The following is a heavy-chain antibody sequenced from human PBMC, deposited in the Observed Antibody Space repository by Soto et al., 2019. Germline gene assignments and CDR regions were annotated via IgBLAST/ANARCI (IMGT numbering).Heavy chain of an antibody. CDR1: GGSISSYY. Sequence: SETLSLTCTVSGGSISSYYWSWIRQPAGKGPEWIGRIYTSGSTNYNPSLKSRVTMSVDTSKNQFSLKLSSVTAADTAVYYCARDSPWAASATPYCQYWGQGNMVILSS. V-gene: IGHV4-4*07. D-gene: IGHD6-13*01. J-gene: IGHJ1*01. CDR3: ARDSPWAASATPYCQY. CDR2: IYTSGST.